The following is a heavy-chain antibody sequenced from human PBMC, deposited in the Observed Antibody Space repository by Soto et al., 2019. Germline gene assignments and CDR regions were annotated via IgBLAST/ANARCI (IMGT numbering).Heavy chain of an antibody. CDR1: GGSFSGYY. CDR3: ARCSVGEFLDHWFDP. CDR2: INHSGST. J-gene: IGHJ5*02. Sequence: TLSLTCAVYGGSFSGYYWTWIRQPPGTGLEWIGEINHSGSTNYNPSLKSRVTISVDTSKNQFSLKLTSVTAADTAVYYCARCSVGEFLDHWFDPWGQGTLVTVSS. D-gene: IGHD3-10*01. V-gene: IGHV4-34*01.